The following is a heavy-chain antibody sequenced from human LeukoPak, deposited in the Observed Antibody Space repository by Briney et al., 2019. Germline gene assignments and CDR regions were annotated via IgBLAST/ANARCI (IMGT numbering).Heavy chain of an antibody. CDR3: ARGRSGDSSGYSLNWFDP. V-gene: IGHV3-30-3*01. D-gene: IGHD3-22*01. Sequence: GGSLRLSCAASGFTFSSYAMHWVRQAPGKGLEWVAVISYDGSNKYYADSVKGRFTISRDNSKNTLYLQMNSLRAEDTAVYYCARGRSGDSSGYSLNWFDPWGQGTLVTVSS. J-gene: IGHJ5*02. CDR1: GFTFSSYA. CDR2: ISYDGSNK.